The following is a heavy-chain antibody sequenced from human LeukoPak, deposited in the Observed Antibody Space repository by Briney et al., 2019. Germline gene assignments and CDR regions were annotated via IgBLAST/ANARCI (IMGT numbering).Heavy chain of an antibody. D-gene: IGHD1-1*01. CDR2: TYFGSKWYN. Sequence: SQTPSLTCAISGDSVSNNGVAWNWIRQSPSRGLEWLGRTYFGSKWYNDYAVSVKSRITINPDTSKNQFSLQLNSVTPEDTAVYYCARQRSRALDLWGQGTMVTVSS. CDR3: ARQRSRALDL. CDR1: GDSVSNNGVA. J-gene: IGHJ3*01. V-gene: IGHV6-1*01.